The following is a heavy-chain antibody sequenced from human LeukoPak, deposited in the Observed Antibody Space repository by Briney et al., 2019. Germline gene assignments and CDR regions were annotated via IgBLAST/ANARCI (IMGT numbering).Heavy chain of an antibody. CDR2: IYYSGST. CDR1: GGSISSYY. V-gene: IGHV4-59*01. D-gene: IGHD3-22*01. CDR3: ARVGAYYDSSGYHGYFDY. Sequence: SETLSLTCTVSGGSISSYYWSWIRQPPGKGLEWIGYIYYSGSTNYNPSLKSRVTISVDTSKNQFSLKLSSVTAADTAVYYCARVGAYYDSSGYHGYFDYWGQGTLVTVSS. J-gene: IGHJ4*02.